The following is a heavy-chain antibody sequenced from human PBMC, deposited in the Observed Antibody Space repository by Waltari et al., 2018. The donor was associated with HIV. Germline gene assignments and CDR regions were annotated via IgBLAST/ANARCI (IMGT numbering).Heavy chain of an antibody. V-gene: IGHV3-33*01. CDR1: GICFPTHG. D-gene: IGHD4-4*01. CDR2: IWHDGKNK. J-gene: IGHJ4*02. CDR3: AREDHSRWGFDY. Sequence: VQLVESGGGVVQPGRSLRVSCAVSGICFPTHGWQWVRQAPGKGLEWVAVIWHDGKNKYYADSVKGRFTISRDTSKNTVYLQMKSLRVEDTAVYYCAREDHSRWGFDYWGQGTLVSVSS.